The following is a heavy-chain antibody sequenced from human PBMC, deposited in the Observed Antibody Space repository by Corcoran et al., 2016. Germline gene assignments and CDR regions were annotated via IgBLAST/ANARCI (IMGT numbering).Heavy chain of an antibody. V-gene: IGHV4-34*01. CDR1: GGSFSGYY. D-gene: IGHD2-21*02. J-gene: IGHJ4*02. CDR3: ARGVLNCGGDCYRGAFGY. Sequence: QVQLQQWGTGLLKPSETLSLTCAVYGGSFSGYYWSWIRQPPGTGLEWIGEINHSGSTNYNPSLKSRVTISVDTSKKQFSLKLSSVTAADTAVYYCARGVLNCGGDCYRGAFGYWGQGTLVTVSS. CDR2: INHSGST.